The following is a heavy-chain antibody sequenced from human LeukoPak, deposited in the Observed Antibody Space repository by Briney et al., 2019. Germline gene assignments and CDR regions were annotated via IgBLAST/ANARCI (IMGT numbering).Heavy chain of an antibody. CDR1: GGSISSYY. V-gene: IGHV4-59*01. CDR2: IYYSGST. Sequence: SETLSLTCTVSGGSISSYYWSWIRQPPGKGLEWIGYIYYSGSTNYNPSLKSRVTISVDTSKNQFFLKLSSVTAADTAVYYCARRVAVAGAFGYWGQGTLVTVSS. D-gene: IGHD6-19*01. CDR3: ARRVAVAGAFGY. J-gene: IGHJ4*02.